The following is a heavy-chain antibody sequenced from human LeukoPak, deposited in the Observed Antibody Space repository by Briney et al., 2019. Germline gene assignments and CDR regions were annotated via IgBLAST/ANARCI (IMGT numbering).Heavy chain of an antibody. J-gene: IGHJ4*02. CDR2: INSAGSST. CDR3: AKDIGPYGDYVFDY. CDR1: GFTFTSYW. V-gene: IGHV3-74*01. D-gene: IGHD4-17*01. Sequence: GGSLRLSCAASGFTFTSYWMHWVRQAPGKGLVWVSRINSAGSSTSYADSVKGRFTISRDNAKNSLYLQMNSLRAEDTALYYCAKDIGPYGDYVFDYWGQGTLVTVSS.